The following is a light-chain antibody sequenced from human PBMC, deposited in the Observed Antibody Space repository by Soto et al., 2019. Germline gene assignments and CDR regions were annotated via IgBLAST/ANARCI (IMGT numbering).Light chain of an antibody. V-gene: IGKV4-1*01. J-gene: IGKJ1*01. CDR3: QQYYSTPRT. CDR2: WAS. CDR1: QSVLYSSNNQNY. Sequence: DIVMTQSPDSLAVSLGERATINCKSSQSVLYSSNNQNYLAWYQRKPGQPPKLLIYWASTRESGVPDRFSGSGSGTDFTLTISSLQAEDMAVYYCQQYYSTPRTFGQGTKVDIK.